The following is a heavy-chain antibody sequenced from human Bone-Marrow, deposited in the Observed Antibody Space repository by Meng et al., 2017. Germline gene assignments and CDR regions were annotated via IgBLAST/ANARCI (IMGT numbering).Heavy chain of an antibody. CDR1: GFTFSSYA. D-gene: IGHD4-17*01. Sequence: GESLKISCAASGFTFSSYAMHWVRQAPGKGLEWVSSISSSSSYIYYADSVKGRFTISRDNAKNSLYLQMNSLRAEDTAVYYCARVRTTVTPLDAFDIWGQGTMVTVSS. J-gene: IGHJ3*02. CDR2: ISSSSSYI. V-gene: IGHV3-21*01. CDR3: ARVRTTVTPLDAFDI.